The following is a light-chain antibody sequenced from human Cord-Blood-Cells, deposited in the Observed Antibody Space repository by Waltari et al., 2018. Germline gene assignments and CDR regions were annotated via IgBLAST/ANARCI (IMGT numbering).Light chain of an antibody. CDR3: SSYTSSSTWV. Sequence: QSALTQPAPVSGSPGQSITISCPGTSRDVGGYNYVSWYQQHPGKAPKLMIYDVSKRPSGVSNRFSGSKSGNTASLTISGLQAEDEADYYCSSYTSSSTWVFGGGTKLTVL. V-gene: IGLV2-14*01. CDR2: DVS. J-gene: IGLJ3*02. CDR1: SRDVGGYNY.